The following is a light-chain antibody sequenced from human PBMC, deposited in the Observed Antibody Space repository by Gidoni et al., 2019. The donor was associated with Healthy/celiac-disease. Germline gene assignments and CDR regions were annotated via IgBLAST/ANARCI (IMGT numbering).Light chain of an antibody. CDR1: QSVSSY. CDR2: DAS. J-gene: IGKJ2*01. Sequence: EIVFTQSPATLSLSPGERATLACRASQSVSSYLAWYQQKPGQAPRPLIYDASNRATGIPARFSGSGSGTDFTLTISSLEPEDFAVYYCQQRSNWPQYTFXQXTKLEIK. V-gene: IGKV3-11*01. CDR3: QQRSNWPQYT.